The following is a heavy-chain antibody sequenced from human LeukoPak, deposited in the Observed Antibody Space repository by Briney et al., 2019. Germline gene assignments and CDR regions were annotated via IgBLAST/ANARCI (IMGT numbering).Heavy chain of an antibody. CDR2: IYYSGAT. D-gene: IGHD1-26*01. CDR3: ARHRIGSYSLDS. V-gene: IGHV4-39*01. J-gene: IGHJ4*02. Sequence: SETLSLTGTVSGGSISSGIYYWGWIRQTPGKGLEWIGTIYYSGATYYNPSLKSRVTMSVDTSKNHFSLRLSSVTAADTAVYYCARHRIGSYSLDSWGQGILVTVSS. CDR1: GGSISSGIYY.